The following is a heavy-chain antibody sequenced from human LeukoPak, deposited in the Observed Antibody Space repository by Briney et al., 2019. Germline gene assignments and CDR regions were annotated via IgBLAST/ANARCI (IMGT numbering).Heavy chain of an antibody. J-gene: IGHJ6*03. D-gene: IGHD4-17*01. V-gene: IGHV1-46*01. Sequence: ASVKVSCKASGYTFTSYWMHWVRQAPGQRVAWLGVINPNGGRTTYTQSCQGRVTMTRDTSTTTVYMELSRLRSEDTAVYYCARDFGINYGDYYYYYMDVWGKGTTVTVSS. CDR1: GYTFTSYW. CDR3: ARDFGINYGDYYYYYMDV. CDR2: INPNGGRT.